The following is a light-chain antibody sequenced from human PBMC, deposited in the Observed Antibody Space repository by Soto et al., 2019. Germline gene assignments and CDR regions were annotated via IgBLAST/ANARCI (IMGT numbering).Light chain of an antibody. J-gene: IGKJ5*01. CDR2: DAS. CDR3: QQCSSWPLIT. Sequence: EVGMTQSPATLSVSPGERAPLSCTASQSLRSNFLAWYQQKPGQAPRLLIYDASNRATGIPGRFSGSGSGTDFTLTISSLEPEDFAVYYCQQCSSWPLITFGQGTPTGD. CDR1: QSLRSNF. V-gene: IGKV3D-20*02.